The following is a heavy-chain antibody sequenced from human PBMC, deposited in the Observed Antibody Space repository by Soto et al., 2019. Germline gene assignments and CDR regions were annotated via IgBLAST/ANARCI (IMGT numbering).Heavy chain of an antibody. Sequence: EVQLVESGGGLVQPGRSLRLSCAASGFTFDAYAMHWVRQAPGKGLEWVSGISWSSGSIGYADSVKGRFTISRDNAKNCLYLQMNSLRAEDTALYYCAKDIVDYGDIRDAFDLWGQGTMVTVSS. V-gene: IGHV3-9*01. CDR2: ISWSSGSI. CDR3: AKDIVDYGDIRDAFDL. J-gene: IGHJ3*01. D-gene: IGHD4-17*01. CDR1: GFTFDAYA.